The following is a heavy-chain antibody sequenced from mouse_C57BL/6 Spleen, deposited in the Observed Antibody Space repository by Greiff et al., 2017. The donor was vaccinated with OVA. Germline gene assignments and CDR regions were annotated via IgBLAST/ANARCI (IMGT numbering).Heavy chain of an antibody. CDR1: GYSITSGYY. D-gene: IGHD3-2*02. J-gene: IGHJ3*01. CDR3: ARDQKGTAQATAY. CDR2: ISYDGSN. V-gene: IGHV3-6*01. Sequence: VQLQQSGPSLVKPSQSLSLTCSVTGYSITSGYYWNWIRQFPGNKLEWMGYISYDGSNNYNPSLKNRISITRDTSKNQFFLKLNSVTTEDTATYYCARDQKGTAQATAYWGQGTLVTVSA.